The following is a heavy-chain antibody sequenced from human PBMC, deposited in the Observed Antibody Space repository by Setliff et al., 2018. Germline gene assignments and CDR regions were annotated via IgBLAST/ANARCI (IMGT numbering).Heavy chain of an antibody. D-gene: IGHD1-26*01. Sequence: GGSLRLSCAASGFTFTSYAMRWVRQAPGKGLEWVSSISGSGGSTYYADSVKGRFTISRDNSNNALYLQMNSLRAEDTAIYCCAKGGYSGSHYFDYWGQGTLVTVSS. CDR3: AKGGYSGSHYFDY. CDR2: ISGSGGST. V-gene: IGHV3-23*01. J-gene: IGHJ4*02. CDR1: GFTFTSYA.